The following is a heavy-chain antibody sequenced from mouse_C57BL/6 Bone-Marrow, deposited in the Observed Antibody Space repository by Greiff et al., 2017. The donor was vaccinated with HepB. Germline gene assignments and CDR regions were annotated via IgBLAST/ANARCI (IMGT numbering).Heavy chain of an antibody. CDR2: ISSGSSTI. CDR1: GFTFSDYG. J-gene: IGHJ1*03. V-gene: IGHV5-17*01. D-gene: IGHD2-14*01. CDR3: AREGVLYWYFDV. Sequence: EVKVVESGGGLVKPGGSLKLSCAASGFTFSDYGMHWVRQAPEKGLEWVAYISSGSSTIYYADTVKGRFTISRDNAKNTLFLQMTSLRSEDTAMYYCAREGVLYWYFDVWGTGTTVTVSS.